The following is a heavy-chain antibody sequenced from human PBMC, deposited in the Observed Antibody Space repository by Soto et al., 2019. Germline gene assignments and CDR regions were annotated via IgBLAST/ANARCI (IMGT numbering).Heavy chain of an antibody. D-gene: IGHD3-3*01. J-gene: IGHJ4*02. CDR1: GGSISSYY. CDR2: IHYSGST. Sequence: SETLSLTCTVSGGSISSYYWSWIRQPPGKGLEWIGYIHYSGSTKYNPSLKSRVTISADTSKNQFSLKLSSVTAADTAVYYCARGHYDFWSVYFATIDYWGQGTLVTVS. V-gene: IGHV4-59*08. CDR3: ARGHYDFWSVYFATIDY.